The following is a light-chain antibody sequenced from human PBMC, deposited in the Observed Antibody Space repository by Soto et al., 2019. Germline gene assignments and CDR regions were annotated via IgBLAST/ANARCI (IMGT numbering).Light chain of an antibody. V-gene: IGLV2-14*01. CDR2: EVS. Sequence: QSALTQPASVSESPGQSITISCTGNSSDVGGYNYVSWYQQHPGKAPKLMIYEVSNRPSGVSNRFSGSKSGNTASLTISGLQAEDEADYYCSSYTSSSTLVVFGTGTKVTVL. CDR1: SSDVGGYNY. CDR3: SSYTSSSTLVV. J-gene: IGLJ1*01.